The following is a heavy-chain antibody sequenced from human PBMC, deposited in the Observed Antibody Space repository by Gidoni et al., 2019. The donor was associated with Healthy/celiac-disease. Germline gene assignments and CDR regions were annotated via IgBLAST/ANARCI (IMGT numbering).Heavy chain of an antibody. J-gene: IGHJ4*02. CDR1: GCSISSGRYY. Sequence: QVQLQASGPGLVKPSKTLSLTCPVSGCSISSGRYYWVLIRQPAGKGLEWIGRIYTSGSTNYNPSIKRRVTISVDTSKNQFSRKLSSVTAADTAVYYGARAGTYYYDSSGYSYFDYWGQGTLVTVST. D-gene: IGHD3-22*01. CDR3: ARAGTYYYDSSGYSYFDY. CDR2: IYTSGST. V-gene: IGHV4-61*02.